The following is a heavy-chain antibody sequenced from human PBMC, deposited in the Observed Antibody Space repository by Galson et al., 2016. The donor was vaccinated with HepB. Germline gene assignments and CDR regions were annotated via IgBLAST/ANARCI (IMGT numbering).Heavy chain of an antibody. CDR1: GFNFRNYG. J-gene: IGHJ6*02. CDR3: ARDGSLGPTVTTGGHGMDV. Sequence: SLRLSCAASGFNFRNYGMHWVRQAPGKGLEWVAFIWYDGSKKYYADAVKGRFTISRGNSKNTLYLQMNSLRAEDTAVYYCARDGSLGPTVTTGGHGMDVWGQGTTVPVSS. V-gene: IGHV3-33*01. D-gene: IGHD4-17*01. CDR2: IWYDGSKK.